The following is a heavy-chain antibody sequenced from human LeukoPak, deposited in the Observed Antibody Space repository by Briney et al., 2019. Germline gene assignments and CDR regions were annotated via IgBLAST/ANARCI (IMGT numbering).Heavy chain of an antibody. Sequence: SETLSLTCAVYSGSFSGYYWSWIRQPPGKGLEWIGEINHSGSTNYNPSLKSRVTISVDTSKNQFSLKLSSVTAADTAVYYCARGYLGRWLQLLYWGQGTLVTVSS. D-gene: IGHD5-24*01. CDR1: SGSFSGYY. CDR2: INHSGST. V-gene: IGHV4-34*01. CDR3: ARGYLGRWLQLLY. J-gene: IGHJ4*02.